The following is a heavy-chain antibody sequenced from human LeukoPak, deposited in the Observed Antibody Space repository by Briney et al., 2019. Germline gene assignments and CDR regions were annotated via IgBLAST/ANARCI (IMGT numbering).Heavy chain of an antibody. CDR2: INSDGSSI. CDR1: GFTFSSYW. D-gene: IGHD3-9*01. V-gene: IGHV3-74*01. Sequence: GGSLRLPCAASGFTFSSYWMHWVRQAPGKGLVWVSRINSDGSSISYADSVKGRFTISRDNAKNAVFLQMNSLRAEDTAVYYCARGYFRDFWGQGTLVTVSS. J-gene: IGHJ4*02. CDR3: ARGYFRDF.